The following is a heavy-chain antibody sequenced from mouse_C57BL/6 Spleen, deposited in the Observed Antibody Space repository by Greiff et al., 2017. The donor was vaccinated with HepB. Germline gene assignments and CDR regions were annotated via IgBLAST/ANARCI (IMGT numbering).Heavy chain of an antibody. CDR1: GYTFTDYD. Sequence: QVQLQQSGAELVRPGASVTLSCKASGYTFTDYDMHWVKQTPVHGLEWIGAIDPETGGTAYNQKFKGKAILTADKSSSTAYMELRSLTSEDSAVYYCTRYYYAMDYWGQGTSVTVSS. CDR2: IDPETGGT. V-gene: IGHV1-15*01. J-gene: IGHJ4*01. CDR3: TRYYYAMDY.